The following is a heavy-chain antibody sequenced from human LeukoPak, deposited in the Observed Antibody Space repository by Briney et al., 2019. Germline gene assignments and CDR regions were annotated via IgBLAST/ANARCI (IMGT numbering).Heavy chain of an antibody. J-gene: IGHJ4*02. CDR3: ASNSYGFCFDY. V-gene: IGHV4-34*01. CDR2: INHSGST. Sequence: SETLSLTCAVYGGSFSGCYWSWIRQPPGKGLEWIGEINHSGSTNYNPSLKSRVTISVDTSKNQFSLKLSSVTAADTAVHYCASNSYGFCFDYWGQGTLVTVSS. D-gene: IGHD5-18*01. CDR1: GGSFSGCY.